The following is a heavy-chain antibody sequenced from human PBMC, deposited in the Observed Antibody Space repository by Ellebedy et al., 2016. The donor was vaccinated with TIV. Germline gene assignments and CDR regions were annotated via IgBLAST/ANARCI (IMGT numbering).Heavy chain of an antibody. CDR2: ISRSSGYI. CDR1: GFTFSTYS. V-gene: IGHV3-21*01. J-gene: IGHJ3*02. CDR3: ARGGGVDAFDI. D-gene: IGHD1-26*01. Sequence: GESLKISXAASGFTFSTYSMNWVRQAPGKGLEWVSSISRSSGYIYYADSVKGRFSISRDNAKNSLYLQMNSLRAEDTAVYYCARGGGVDAFDIWGHGTMVTVSS.